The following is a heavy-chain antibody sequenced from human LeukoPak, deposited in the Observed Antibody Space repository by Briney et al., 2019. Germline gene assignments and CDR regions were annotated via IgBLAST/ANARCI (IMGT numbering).Heavy chain of an antibody. CDR3: ASQPVAAAGIFDY. D-gene: IGHD6-13*01. V-gene: IGHV3-21*01. Sequence: GGSLRLSCAASGFTFSSYSMNWVRQAPGNGLEWVSSISSGSSYIYYADSVKGRFTISRDNAKNSLYLEMNSLRAEDTAVYYCASQPVAAAGIFDYWGQGTLVTVSS. CDR1: GFTFSSYS. J-gene: IGHJ4*02. CDR2: ISSGSSYI.